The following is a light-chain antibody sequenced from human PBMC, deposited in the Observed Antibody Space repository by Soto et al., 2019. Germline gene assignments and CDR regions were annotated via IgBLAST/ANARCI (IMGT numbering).Light chain of an antibody. V-gene: IGLV2-14*03. CDR3: SSYTSSSLVV. Sequence: SALTQPASVSGSPGQSITISCTGTSSDVGAYNYVSWYQQHPGRAPKLMIYDVSNRPSGVSNRFSGSKSGNTASLTISGLQAEDEADYYCSSYTSSSLVVFGGGTKLTVL. J-gene: IGLJ2*01. CDR1: SSDVGAYNY. CDR2: DVS.